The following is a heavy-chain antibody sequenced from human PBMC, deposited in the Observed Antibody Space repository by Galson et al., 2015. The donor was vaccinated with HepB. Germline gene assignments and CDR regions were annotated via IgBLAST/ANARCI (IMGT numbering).Heavy chain of an antibody. CDR3: ARFRSGEPSDY. Sequence: SCAAPGFTFTTYAIHWMRQAPGQRLEWMGWINAGNGNTKYSQSFQGRVTITRDTSATTAYMELSSLRSEDTGVYYCARFRSGEPSDYWGQGSLVTVSS. D-gene: IGHD3-3*01. V-gene: IGHV1-3*01. J-gene: IGHJ4*02. CDR1: GFTFTTYA. CDR2: INAGNGNT.